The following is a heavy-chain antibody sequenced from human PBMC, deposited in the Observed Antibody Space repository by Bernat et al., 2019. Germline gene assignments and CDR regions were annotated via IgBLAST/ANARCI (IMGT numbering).Heavy chain of an antibody. V-gene: IGHV3-66*01. J-gene: IGHJ4*02. CDR2: IYSGGST. CDR3: AGRIWFGGIGFVGY. Sequence: EVQLVESGGGLVQPGGSLRLSCAASGFTVSSNYMSWVRQAPGKGLEWVSVIYSGGSTYYADSVQGRFTSSRDNSKNALYLQMNSLRAEDTAVYYCAGRIWFGGIGFVGYWGQGTLVTVSS. CDR1: GFTVSSNY. D-gene: IGHD3-10*01.